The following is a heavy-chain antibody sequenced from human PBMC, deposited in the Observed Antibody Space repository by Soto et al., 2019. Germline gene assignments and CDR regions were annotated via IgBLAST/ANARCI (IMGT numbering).Heavy chain of an antibody. J-gene: IGHJ5*02. CDR2: IDNSGDGS. Sequence: GGSLRLSCAASGFIFRNHVLNWVRQAPGKGLEWVSAIDNSGDGSFYADSVKGRFIISRDNSKDTVFLHMNNLRLEDTAFYYCAKIPSRGMIFGAGSWGQGTLVTVSS. D-gene: IGHD3-3*01. CDR1: GFIFRNHV. V-gene: IGHV3-23*05. CDR3: AKIPSRGMIFGAGS.